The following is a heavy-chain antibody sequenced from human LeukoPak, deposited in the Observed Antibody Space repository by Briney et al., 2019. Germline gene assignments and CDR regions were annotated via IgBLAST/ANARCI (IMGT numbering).Heavy chain of an antibody. CDR2: IYPGDSAT. V-gene: IGHV5-51*01. J-gene: IGHJ4*02. Sequence: GESLRISCQASGYSFITHWIAWVRQTPGKGLEWMGIIYPGDSATKSSPSFQGQVTISADKSISTAYLQWSSLKASDTAMYYCAKGAGGSGSYYPYFWGQGTLVTVSS. CDR3: AKGAGGSGSYYPYF. D-gene: IGHD3-10*01. CDR1: GYSFITHW.